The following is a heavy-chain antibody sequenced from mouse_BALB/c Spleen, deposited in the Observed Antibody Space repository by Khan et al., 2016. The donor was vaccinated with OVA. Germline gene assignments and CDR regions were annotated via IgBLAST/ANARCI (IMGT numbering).Heavy chain of an antibody. CDR2: IWGDGNT. J-gene: IGHJ4*01. D-gene: IGHD2-3*01. V-gene: IGHV2-3*01. CDR1: GFSLTNYG. CDR3: AEPRDGYPYGMDY. Sequence: QVQLKQSGPGLVAPSQSLSITCTVSGFSLTNYGVNWVRQPPGKGLEWLGVIWGDGNTNYHSALKSRLSISKDNSKSQVFLKLNSLQTDDTATYYCAEPRDGYPYGMDYWGQGTSVTVSS.